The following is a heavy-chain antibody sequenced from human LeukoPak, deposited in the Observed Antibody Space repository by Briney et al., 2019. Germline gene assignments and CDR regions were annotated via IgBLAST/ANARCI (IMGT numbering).Heavy chain of an antibody. CDR3: AKVLDYDFWSGYPFDY. D-gene: IGHD3-3*01. V-gene: IGHV3-33*06. Sequence: GRSLRLSCAASGFTFSSYGMHWVRQAPGKGLEWVAVIWYDGSNKYYADSVKGRFTISRDNSKNTLYLQMNSLRAEDTAVYYCAKVLDYDFWSGYPFDYWGQGTLVTVSS. J-gene: IGHJ4*02. CDR1: GFTFSSYG. CDR2: IWYDGSNK.